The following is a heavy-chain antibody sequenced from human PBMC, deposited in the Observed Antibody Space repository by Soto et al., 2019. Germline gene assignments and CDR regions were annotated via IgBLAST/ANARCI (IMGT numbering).Heavy chain of an antibody. V-gene: IGHV3-23*01. CDR3: AKDLDIVVVVAATPGYFDY. Sequence: GSLRLSCAASGFTFSSYAMSWVRQAPGKGLEWVSAISGSGGSTYYADSVKGRFTISRDNSKNTLYLQMNSLRAEDTAVYYCAKDLDIVVVVAATPGYFDYWGQGTLVTVSS. CDR2: ISGSGGST. CDR1: GFTFSSYA. J-gene: IGHJ4*02. D-gene: IGHD2-15*01.